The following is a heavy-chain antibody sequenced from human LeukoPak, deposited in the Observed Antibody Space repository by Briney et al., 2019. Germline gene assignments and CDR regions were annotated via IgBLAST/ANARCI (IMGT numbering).Heavy chain of an antibody. CDR3: ARDRGNDILTGYSALDV. V-gene: IGHV3-7*01. CDR1: GFAFSSYW. J-gene: IGHJ6*02. D-gene: IGHD3-9*01. Sequence: GGSLRLSCAASGFAFSSYWMSWVRQAPGKGLEWVANIKQDGSEKYYVDSVKGRFTISRDNAKNSLYPQMNSLRAEDTAVYYCARDRGNDILTGYSALDVWGQGTTVTVSS. CDR2: IKQDGSEK.